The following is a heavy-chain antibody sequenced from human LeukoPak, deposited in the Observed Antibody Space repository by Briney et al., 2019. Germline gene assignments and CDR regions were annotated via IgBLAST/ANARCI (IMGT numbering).Heavy chain of an antibody. J-gene: IGHJ6*02. D-gene: IGHD3-10*01. CDR3: TRESTMVRGVYYYYGMDV. CDR2: IRSKAYGGTT. Sequence: GGSLRLSCAASRFTFSGYAMYWVRQAPGKGLEWVGFIRSKAYGGTTEYAASVKGRFTISRDDSKSIAYLQMNSLKTEDTAVYYCTRESTMVRGVYYYYGMDVWGQGTTVTVSS. V-gene: IGHV3-49*04. CDR1: RFTFSGYA.